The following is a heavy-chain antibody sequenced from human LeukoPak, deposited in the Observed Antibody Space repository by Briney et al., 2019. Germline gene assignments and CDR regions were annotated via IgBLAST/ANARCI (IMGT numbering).Heavy chain of an antibody. CDR3: ARDTSIVGAPHNY. CDR2: INPNSGGT. D-gene: IGHD1-26*01. J-gene: IGHJ4*02. CDR1: GYTFTGYY. Sequence: ASVKVSCKASGYTFTGYYIHWVRQAPGQGLEWMGWINPNSGGTNYAQKFQGRVTMTRDTSISTAYMELSRLRSDDTAVYYCARDTSIVGAPHNYWGQGTLVTVSS. V-gene: IGHV1-2*02.